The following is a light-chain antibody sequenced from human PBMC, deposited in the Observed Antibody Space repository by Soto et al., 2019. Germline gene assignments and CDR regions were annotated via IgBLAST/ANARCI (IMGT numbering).Light chain of an antibody. CDR3: QQYNTWPRT. CDR2: EAS. Sequence: EIVLTQSPGTLSLTPGDRATLSCRASQRVSTFLAWYQQRPGQAPRLLISEASNRATGIPARFSGSGSGTDFTLTISSLEPEDFAVYYCQQYNTWPRTFGQGTKVDIK. V-gene: IGKV3-11*01. J-gene: IGKJ1*01. CDR1: QRVSTF.